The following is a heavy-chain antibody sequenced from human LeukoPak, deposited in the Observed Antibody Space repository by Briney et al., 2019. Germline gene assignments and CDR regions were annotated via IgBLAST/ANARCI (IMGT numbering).Heavy chain of an antibody. CDR2: IRYDGSNK. CDR1: GFTFSSYG. J-gene: IGHJ4*02. CDR3: ARGGYYNILTGFRGRFLGFDY. D-gene: IGHD3-9*01. Sequence: PRGSLRLSCAASGFTFSSYGMNWVRQAPGKGLEWVAFIRYDGSNKYFADSVKGRFTISRDNSKNTLFLQMNSLRAEDTAVYYCARGGYYNILTGFRGRFLGFDYWGQGTLVIVSS. V-gene: IGHV3-30*02.